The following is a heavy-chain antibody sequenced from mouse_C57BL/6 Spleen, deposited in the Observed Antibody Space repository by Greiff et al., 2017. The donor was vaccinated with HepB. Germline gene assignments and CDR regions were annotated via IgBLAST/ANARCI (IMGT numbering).Heavy chain of an antibody. CDR2: IDPENGDT. CDR3: TRYYDYDGWFAY. Sequence: EVQLQQSGAELVRPGASVKLSCTASGFNIKDDYMHWVKQRPEQGLEWIGWIDPENGDTEYASKFQGKATITADTSSNTAYLQLSSLTSEDTAVYYCTRYYDYDGWFAYWGQGTLVTVSA. V-gene: IGHV14-4*01. D-gene: IGHD2-4*01. CDR1: GFNIKDDY. J-gene: IGHJ3*01.